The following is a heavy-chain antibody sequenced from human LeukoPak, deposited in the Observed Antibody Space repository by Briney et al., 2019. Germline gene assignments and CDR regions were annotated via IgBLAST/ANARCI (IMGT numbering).Heavy chain of an antibody. CDR2: ISSNGGST. Sequence: GGSLRLSCSASGFTFSNYVMHWVRQAPGKGLEYVSGISSNGGSTYYADSVEGRFTISRDNSKNTLYLQMSSLRAEDTAVYYCARKHYYDSSGFFPPMDYWGQGTLVTVSS. CDR1: GFTFSNYV. J-gene: IGHJ4*02. V-gene: IGHV3-64D*09. CDR3: ARKHYYDSSGFFPPMDY. D-gene: IGHD3-22*01.